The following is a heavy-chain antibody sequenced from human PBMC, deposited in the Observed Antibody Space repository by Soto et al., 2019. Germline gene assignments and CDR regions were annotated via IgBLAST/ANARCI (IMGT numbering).Heavy chain of an antibody. CDR3: AKMNDFWSGYYSAYYFDY. D-gene: IGHD3-3*01. V-gene: IGHV3-23*01. J-gene: IGHJ4*02. Sequence: GGSLRLSCAASGFTFSTYAMSWVRQAPGMGLEWVSGISGSGGRTYYADSVKGRFTISRDTSKNTLYLQMNSLRAEDTAVYYFAKMNDFWSGYYSAYYFDYWGPGTLVTVSS. CDR1: GFTFSTYA. CDR2: ISGSGGRT.